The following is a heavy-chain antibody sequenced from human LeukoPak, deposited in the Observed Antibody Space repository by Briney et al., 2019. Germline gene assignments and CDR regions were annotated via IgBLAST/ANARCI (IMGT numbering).Heavy chain of an antibody. J-gene: IGHJ4*02. CDR3: ARDGYCSGGSCYSTGVFY. CDR2: ISAYNGNT. Sequence: GASVKVSCKASGYTFTSYGISWVRQAPGQGLEWMGWISAYNGNTNYAQKLQGRVTMTTDTSTSTAYMELRSLRSDDTAVYYCARDGYCSGGSCYSTGVFYWGQGTLVTVSS. CDR1: GYTFTSYG. D-gene: IGHD2-15*01. V-gene: IGHV1-18*01.